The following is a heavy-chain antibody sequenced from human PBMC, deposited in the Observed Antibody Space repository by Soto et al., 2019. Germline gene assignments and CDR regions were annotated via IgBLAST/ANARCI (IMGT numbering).Heavy chain of an antibody. Sequence: QVQLVQSGAEVKKPGSSVKVSCEASGGSFTSYIFTWVRQAPGQGLEWMGRIIPIQGTANYALKFQDRVTITADKATNTAYMELRSLRREDTALDYWAKSLVFVDPAYVDVWGKGTTGTFS. CDR1: GGSFTSYI. CDR2: IIPIQGTA. V-gene: IGHV1-69*08. J-gene: IGHJ6*03. D-gene: IGHD2-21*01. CDR3: AKSLVFVDPAYVDV.